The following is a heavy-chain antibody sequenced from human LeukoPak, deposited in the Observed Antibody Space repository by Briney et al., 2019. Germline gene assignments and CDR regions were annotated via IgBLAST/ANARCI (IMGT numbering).Heavy chain of an antibody. CDR3: ASYSYYYDSSGYFDY. D-gene: IGHD3-22*01. Sequence: SETLSLTCTVSGDSISRSTYYWDWIRQPPGKGLEWLGYIYYSGSTNYNPSLKSRVTISVDTSKNQFSLKLSSVTAADTAVYYCASYSYYYDSSGYFDYWGQGTLVTVSS. J-gene: IGHJ4*02. CDR2: IYYSGST. V-gene: IGHV4-61*05. CDR1: GDSISRSTYY.